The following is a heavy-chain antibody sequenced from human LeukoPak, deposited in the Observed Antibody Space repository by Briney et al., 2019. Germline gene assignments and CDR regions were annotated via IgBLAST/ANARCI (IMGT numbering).Heavy chain of an antibody. V-gene: IGHV3-48*02. Sequence: GRSLRLSCAASGFTFSSYSMNWVRQAPGKGLEWVSYISRSSRTTYYADPVKGRFTISRDNAKNSLYLQMNSLRDEDTAVYYCARDYDILTGYSRFDPWGQGTLVTVYS. CDR3: ARDYDILTGYSRFDP. J-gene: IGHJ5*02. D-gene: IGHD3-9*01. CDR1: GFTFSSYS. CDR2: ISRSSRTT.